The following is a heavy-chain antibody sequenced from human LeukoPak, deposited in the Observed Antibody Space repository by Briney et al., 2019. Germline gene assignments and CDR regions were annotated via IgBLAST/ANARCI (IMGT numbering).Heavy chain of an antibody. D-gene: IGHD3-3*01. CDR3: ARGRGLGVVSPYFDT. V-gene: IGHV3-53*01. Sequence: GGSLRLSCVVSGFSVSNNYIIWVRQAPGNGLERVSVIYGDGRTSHSASVRGRFTISRDNSKNIVSLQMNNLRAEDTAVYYCARGRGLGVVSPYFDTGAREPWSPSP. J-gene: IGHJ4*02. CDR2: IYGDGRT. CDR1: GFSVSNNY.